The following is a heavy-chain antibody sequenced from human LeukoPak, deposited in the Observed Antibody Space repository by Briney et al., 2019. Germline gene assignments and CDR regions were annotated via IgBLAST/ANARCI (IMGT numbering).Heavy chain of an antibody. J-gene: IGHJ4*02. V-gene: IGHV3-48*01. CDR3: ARDPDGDYDFDY. CDR1: GFSFSDYG. Sequence: PGASLRLSCAASGFSFSDYGMNWVRRAPGKGLEWLSHINSNGAVISYADSVKGRFTISRDTAKSSLYLQMNSLKIEDTAIYFCARDPDGDYDFDYWGQGTLVTVSS. D-gene: IGHD4-17*01. CDR2: INSNGAVI.